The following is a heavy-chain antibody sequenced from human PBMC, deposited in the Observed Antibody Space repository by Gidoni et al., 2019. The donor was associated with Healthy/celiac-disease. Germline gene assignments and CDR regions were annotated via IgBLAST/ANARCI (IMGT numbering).Heavy chain of an antibody. CDR2: ISAYNGNT. D-gene: IGHD3-16*02. Sequence: QVQLVQSGAEVKKPGASVKVSCKVSGYTFTSYGLSWVRQAPGQGLEWMGWISAYNGNTNYAQKLQGRVTMTTDTSTSTAYMELRSLRSDDTAGYYCARFGLITFGGVIVIRRHFDYWGQGTLVTVSS. CDR1: GYTFTSYG. V-gene: IGHV1-18*01. J-gene: IGHJ4*02. CDR3: ARFGLITFGGVIVIRRHFDY.